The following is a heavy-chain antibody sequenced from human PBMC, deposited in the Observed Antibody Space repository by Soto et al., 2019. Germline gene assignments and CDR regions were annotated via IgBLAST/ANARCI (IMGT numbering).Heavy chain of an antibody. CDR3: EKRTTAMVRGVPFDY. CDR1: GFTFSSYA. D-gene: IGHD3-10*01. V-gene: IGHV3-23*01. CDR2: ISGSGGST. J-gene: IGHJ4*02. Sequence: LRLSCAASGFTFSSYAMSWVRQAPGKGLEWVSAISGSGGSTYYADSVKGRFTISRDNSKNTLYLQMNSLRAEDTAVYYCEKRTTAMVRGVPFDYWGQGTLVTVS.